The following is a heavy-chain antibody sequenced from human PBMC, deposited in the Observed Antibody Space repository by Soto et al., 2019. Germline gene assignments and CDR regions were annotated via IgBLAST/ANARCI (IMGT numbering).Heavy chain of an antibody. Sequence: GGSLRLSCAASGFTFSDYYMSWIRQAPGKGLEWVSYISSSGSTIYYADSVKGRFTISRDNAKNSLYLQMNSLRAEDTAVYYCASVPYSSSWYTDYYFDYWGQGTLVTVSS. J-gene: IGHJ4*02. V-gene: IGHV3-11*01. D-gene: IGHD6-13*01. CDR2: ISSSGSTI. CDR1: GFTFSDYY. CDR3: ASVPYSSSWYTDYYFDY.